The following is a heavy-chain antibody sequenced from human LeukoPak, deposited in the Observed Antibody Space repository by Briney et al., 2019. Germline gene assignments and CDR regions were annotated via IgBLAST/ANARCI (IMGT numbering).Heavy chain of an antibody. CDR3: ARDGVVVVAATSGGYYGMDV. Sequence: PGGSLRLSCAASGFTFSSYSMSWVRQAPGKGLEWVSYISSSSSTIYYVDSVKGRFTISRDNAKNSLYLQMNSLRDEDTAVYYCARDGVVVVAATSGGYYGMDVWGQGTTVTVSS. CDR2: ISSSSSTI. J-gene: IGHJ6*02. D-gene: IGHD2-15*01. V-gene: IGHV3-48*02. CDR1: GFTFSSYS.